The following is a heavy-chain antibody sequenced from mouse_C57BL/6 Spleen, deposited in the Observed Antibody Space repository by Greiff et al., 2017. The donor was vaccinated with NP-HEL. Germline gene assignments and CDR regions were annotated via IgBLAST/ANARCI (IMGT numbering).Heavy chain of an antibody. Sequence: EVQLQQSGGGLVKPGGSLKLSCAASGFTFSDYGMHWVRQAPEKGLEWVAYISSGSSTIYYADTVKGRFTISRDNAKNTLFLQMTSLRSEDTAMYYCARREYYEDYFDYWGQGTTLTVSS. D-gene: IGHD2-4*01. V-gene: IGHV5-17*01. CDR3: ARREYYEDYFDY. CDR2: ISSGSSTI. J-gene: IGHJ2*01. CDR1: GFTFSDYG.